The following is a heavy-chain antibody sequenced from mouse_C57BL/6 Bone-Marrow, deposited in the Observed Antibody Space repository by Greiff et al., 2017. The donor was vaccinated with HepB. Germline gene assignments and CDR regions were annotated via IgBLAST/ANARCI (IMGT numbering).Heavy chain of an antibody. J-gene: IGHJ3*01. V-gene: IGHV1-55*01. CDR1: GYTFTSYW. D-gene: IGHD2-3*01. CDR2: IYPGSGST. Sequence: QVHVKQPGAELVKPGASVKMSCKASGYTFTSYWITWVKQRPGQGLEWIGDIYPGSGSTNYNEKFKSKATLTVDTSSSTAYMQLSSLTSEDSAVYYCARPYDGYPIWFAYWGQGTLVTVSA. CDR3: ARPYDGYPIWFAY.